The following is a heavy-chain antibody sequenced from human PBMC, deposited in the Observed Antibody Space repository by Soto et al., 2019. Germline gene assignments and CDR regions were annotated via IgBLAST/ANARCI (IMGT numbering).Heavy chain of an antibody. CDR1: GDSISSSIYY. Sequence: SETLSLTCTVSGDSISSSIYYWGWIRQPPGKGLEWIGTISYYGSTYYNPSLKSRVTISVDTSKNQFSLKLSSVTAADTAVYYCARQIRHYGDYAAYWGQGTLVTVSS. CDR2: ISYYGST. CDR3: ARQIRHYGDYAAY. V-gene: IGHV4-39*01. J-gene: IGHJ4*02. D-gene: IGHD4-17*01.